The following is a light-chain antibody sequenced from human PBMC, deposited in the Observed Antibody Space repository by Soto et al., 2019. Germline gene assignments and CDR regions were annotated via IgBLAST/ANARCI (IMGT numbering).Light chain of an antibody. V-gene: IGKV3-20*01. CDR3: QQYASSSYT. J-gene: IGKJ2*01. Sequence: EIVLTQSPGTLSLSPGERATLSCRASQSVSSTYLAWYQQRPGQAPRLLMFGASSRATGVPDRFSGSGSGTDFTLTISRLEPEDFAVYYCQQYASSSYTFGQGTKVEI. CDR2: GAS. CDR1: QSVSSTY.